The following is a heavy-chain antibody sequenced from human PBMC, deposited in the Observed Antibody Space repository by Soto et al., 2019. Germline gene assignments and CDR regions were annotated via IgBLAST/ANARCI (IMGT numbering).Heavy chain of an antibody. V-gene: IGHV1-18*01. J-gene: IGHJ3*02. CDR2: ISAYNGNT. CDR1: GYTFTSYG. D-gene: IGHD4-17*01. Sequence: ASVKVSCKASGYTFTSYGISWLRQAPGQGLEWMGWISAYNGNTNYAQKLQGRVTMTTDTSTSTAYMELRSLRSDDTAVYYCARDLLTTVPTAPDAFDIWGQGTMVTVS. CDR3: ARDLLTTVPTAPDAFDI.